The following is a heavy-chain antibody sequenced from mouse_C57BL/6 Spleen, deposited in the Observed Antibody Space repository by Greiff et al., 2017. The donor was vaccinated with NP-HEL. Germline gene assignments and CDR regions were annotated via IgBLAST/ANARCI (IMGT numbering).Heavy chain of an antibody. CDR2: IYPGNSDT. V-gene: IGHV1-5*01. J-gene: IGHJ3*01. Sequence: VQLQQSGTVLARPGASVKMSCKTSGYTFTSYWMHWVKQRPGQGLEWIGAIYPGNSDTSYNQKFKGKAKLTAVTSASTAYMELSSLTNEDSAVYYCTRPDDGYYPAWFAYWGQGTLVTVSA. D-gene: IGHD2-3*01. CDR3: TRPDDGYYPAWFAY. CDR1: GYTFTSYW.